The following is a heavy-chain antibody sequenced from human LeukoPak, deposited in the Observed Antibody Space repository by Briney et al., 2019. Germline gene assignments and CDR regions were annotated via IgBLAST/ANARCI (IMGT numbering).Heavy chain of an antibody. CDR2: IIPIFGIA. D-gene: IGHD2-2*01. CDR1: GGTFSSYA. Sequence: ASVKVSCKASGGTFSSYAISWVRQAPGQGLEWMGGIIPIFGIANYAQKFQGRVTITADESTSTAYMELSSLRSEDTAVYYCARVADIVVVPAAPASSAFDIWGQGTMVTVSS. CDR3: ARVADIVVVPAAPASSAFDI. J-gene: IGHJ3*02. V-gene: IGHV1-69*13.